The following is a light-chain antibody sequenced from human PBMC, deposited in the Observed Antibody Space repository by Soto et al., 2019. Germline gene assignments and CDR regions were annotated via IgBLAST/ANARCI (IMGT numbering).Light chain of an antibody. V-gene: IGKV3-15*01. CDR1: QSVSSN. Sequence: EIVMTQSPATLSVSPGVRANLSCRGSQSVSSNLAWYQQKPGQAPRLLIYGASTRATGIPARFSGSRSGTEFTLTISSLQSEDFAVYYCQQYNNWPYTFGQGTKLEIK. CDR2: GAS. J-gene: IGKJ2*01. CDR3: QQYNNWPYT.